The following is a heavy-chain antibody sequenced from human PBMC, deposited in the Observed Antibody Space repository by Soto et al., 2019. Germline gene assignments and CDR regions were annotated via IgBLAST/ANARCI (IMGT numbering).Heavy chain of an antibody. D-gene: IGHD4-4*01. Sequence: SVKVSCKASGGTFSSYTISWVRQAPGQGLEWMGRIIPILGIANYAQKFQGRVTITADKSTSTAYMELSSLRSEDTAVYYCARGPLTTGGWFDPWGQEPWSPSPQ. CDR2: IIPILGIA. J-gene: IGHJ5*02. CDR3: ARGPLTTGGWFDP. CDR1: GGTFSSYT. V-gene: IGHV1-69*02.